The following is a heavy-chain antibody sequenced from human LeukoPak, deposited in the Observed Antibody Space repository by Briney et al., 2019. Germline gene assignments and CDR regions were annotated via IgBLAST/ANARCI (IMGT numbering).Heavy chain of an antibody. J-gene: IGHJ4*02. V-gene: IGHV3-23*01. CDR2: LSGSGGST. CDR1: GFTFRSYG. CDR3: AKALGGYDFDY. D-gene: IGHD3-16*01. Sequence: PGGSLRLSCAPSGFTFRSYGMSWGRQALGKGLEWVSSLSGSGGSTYYADSVKGRFTISRDNSKNTLFLHMNSLRAEDTAVYYCAKALGGYDFDYWGQGTLVTVSS.